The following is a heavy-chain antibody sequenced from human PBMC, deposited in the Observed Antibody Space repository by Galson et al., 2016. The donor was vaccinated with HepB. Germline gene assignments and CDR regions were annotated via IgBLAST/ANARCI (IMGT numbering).Heavy chain of an antibody. J-gene: IGHJ4*02. V-gene: IGHV3-48*04. CDR3: ARSVEGSFDY. D-gene: IGHD5/OR15-5a*01. Sequence: SLRLSCAASGFTFRSYSMNWVRQAPGKGLEWVSYISVHYTIYYADSVRGRFIISRDNAKNSVYLQMNNLRAEDTAVYFCARSVEGSFDYWGQGALVTVSS. CDR1: GFTFRSYS. CDR2: ISVHYTI.